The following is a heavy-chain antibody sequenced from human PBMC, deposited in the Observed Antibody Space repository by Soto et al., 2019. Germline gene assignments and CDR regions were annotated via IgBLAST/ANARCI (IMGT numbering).Heavy chain of an antibody. J-gene: IGHJ3*02. Sequence: PAKVSCKASGFTLTSSAVQWVRQARGERLEWIGWILARRGNTNYAQKFQERVTITRDMSASTAYMARSRLISGDTAVDYCAADNWVVRGVTLAFDICG. CDR1: GFTLTSSA. D-gene: IGHD3-10*01. CDR2: ILARRGNT. V-gene: IGHV1-58*01. CDR3: AADNWVVRGVTLAFDI.